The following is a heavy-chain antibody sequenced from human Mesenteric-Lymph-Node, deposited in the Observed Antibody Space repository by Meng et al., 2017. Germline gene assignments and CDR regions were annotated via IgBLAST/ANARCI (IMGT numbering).Heavy chain of an antibody. D-gene: IGHD3-22*01. CDR3: ARFYYYDSSGYYYFFDY. J-gene: IGHJ4*02. Sequence: GESLKISCATSGFTFSGYGMHWVRQAPGKGLEWVAVLGTRGDHEDYVDSVRGRFIISSDNSKNTLYLQMNSLRVEDTAVYYCARFYYYDSSGYYYFFDYWGQGTLVTVSS. CDR1: GFTFSGYG. V-gene: IGHV3-33*01. CDR2: LGTRGDHE.